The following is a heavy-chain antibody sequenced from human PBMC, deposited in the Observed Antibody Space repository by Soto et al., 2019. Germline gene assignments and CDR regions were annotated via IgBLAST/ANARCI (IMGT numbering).Heavy chain of an antibody. CDR1: GYTLTELS. J-gene: IGHJ4*01. D-gene: IGHD2-8*01. CDR3: ATDEGNCTNGVCYTEGFDY. Sequence: GASVKVSCKVSGYTLTELSMHWVRQAPGKGLEWMGGFDPEDGETIYAQKFKGRVTMTEDKSTDTAYMELSSLRSEDTAVYYCATDEGNCTNGVCYTEGFDYRG. V-gene: IGHV1-24*01. CDR2: FDPEDGET.